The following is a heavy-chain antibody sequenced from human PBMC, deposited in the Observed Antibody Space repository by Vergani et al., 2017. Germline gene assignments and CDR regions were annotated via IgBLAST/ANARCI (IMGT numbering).Heavy chain of an antibody. J-gene: IGHJ5*01. CDR1: GFSFNSHW. CDR2: IKSDGSIT. CDR3: ARARCIETCYMSNWLDS. D-gene: IGHD2-8*01. Sequence: DVHLAESGGGFFQPGGSLRLSCSASGFSFNSHWMHWVRQVPGKGLLWVSRIKSDGSITAYADSVKGRFTISRDNAQNTLYLQMNSLRVGDTGVYYCARARCIETCYMSNWLDSWGQGTLVTVSS. V-gene: IGHV3-74*03.